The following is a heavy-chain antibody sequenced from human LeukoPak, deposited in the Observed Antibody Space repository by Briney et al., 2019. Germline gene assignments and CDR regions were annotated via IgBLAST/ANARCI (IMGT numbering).Heavy chain of an antibody. V-gene: IGHV4-34*01. Sequence: PSETLSLTCAVYGGSFSGYYWSWIRQPPGKELEWIGEINHSGSTNYNPSLKSRVTISVDTSKNQFSLKLSSVTAADTAVYYCARGPSTFDILTGYYYLAYWGQGTLVTVSS. D-gene: IGHD3-9*01. CDR2: INHSGST. J-gene: IGHJ4*02. CDR3: ARGPSTFDILTGYYYLAY. CDR1: GGSFSGYY.